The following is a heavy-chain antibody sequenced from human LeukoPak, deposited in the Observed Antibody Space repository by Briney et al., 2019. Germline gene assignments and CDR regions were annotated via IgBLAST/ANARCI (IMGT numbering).Heavy chain of an antibody. D-gene: IGHD3-22*01. CDR1: GFTFSSYG. J-gene: IGHJ4*02. CDR2: ISYDGSNK. CDR3: AKSGYYYDSSGYWN. Sequence: GRSLRLSCAASGFTFSSYGMPWVRQAPGKGLEWVAVISYDGSNKYYADSVKGRFTISRDNSKNTLYLQMNSLRAEDTAVYYCAKSGYYYDSSGYWNWGQGTLVTVSS. V-gene: IGHV3-30*18.